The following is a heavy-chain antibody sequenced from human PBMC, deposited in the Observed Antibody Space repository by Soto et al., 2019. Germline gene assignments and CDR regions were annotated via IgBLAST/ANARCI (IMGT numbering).Heavy chain of an antibody. Sequence: GASVKVSCKASGYTFTGYYMHWVRQAPGQGLEWMGWINPNSGGTNYAQKFQGRVTMTRDTSISTAYMELSRLRSDDTAVYYCASRSSAVGNWFDPWGQGTLVTVSS. J-gene: IGHJ5*02. CDR2: INPNSGGT. CDR3: ASRSSAVGNWFDP. D-gene: IGHD1-26*01. V-gene: IGHV1-2*02. CDR1: GYTFTGYY.